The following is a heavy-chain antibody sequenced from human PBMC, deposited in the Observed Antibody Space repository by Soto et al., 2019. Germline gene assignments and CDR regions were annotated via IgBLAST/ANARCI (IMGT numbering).Heavy chain of an antibody. J-gene: IGHJ4*02. V-gene: IGHV3-23*01. D-gene: IGHD3-3*01. Sequence: EVQLLESGGGLVQPGGSLRLSCAASGLTFSSYAMSWVRQAPGKGLEWVSPISGSGGSTYYADSMKGRFTISRDNSKNTLYLQMNSLRAEDTAVYYCARSKMKLRFLEWLLPFDYWGQGTLVTVSS. CDR3: ARSKMKLRFLEWLLPFDY. CDR2: ISGSGGST. CDR1: GLTFSSYA.